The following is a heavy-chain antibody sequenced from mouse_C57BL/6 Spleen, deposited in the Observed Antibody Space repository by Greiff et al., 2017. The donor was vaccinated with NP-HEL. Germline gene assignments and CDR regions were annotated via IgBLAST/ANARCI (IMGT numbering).Heavy chain of an antibody. V-gene: IGHV3-6*01. CDR1: GYSITSGYY. CDR2: ISYDGSN. Sequence: ESGPGLVKPSQSLSLTCSVTGYSITSGYYWNWIRQFPGNKLEWMGYISYDGSNNYNPSLKNRISITRDTSKNQFFLKLNSVTTEDTATYYCARGAVHWYCDVWGTGTTVTVSS. J-gene: IGHJ1*03. CDR3: ARGAVHWYCDV.